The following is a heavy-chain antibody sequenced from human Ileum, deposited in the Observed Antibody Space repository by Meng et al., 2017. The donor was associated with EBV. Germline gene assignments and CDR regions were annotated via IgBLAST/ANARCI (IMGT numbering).Heavy chain of an antibody. CDR1: DYTFTGYG. V-gene: IGHV1-18*01. CDR2: LGAHDGDT. CDR3: ARGTPGRSYSDY. J-gene: IGHJ4*02. D-gene: IGHD3-10*01. Sequence: QVQPVQSGPEVKKPGASVKVSCKASDYTFTGYGVSWVRQAPGQGLEWMAWLGAHDGDTSHAPKFQGRVTVSADRPTATAYMELRSLRSDDTAVYYCARGTPGRSYSDYWGQGPLVTVAS.